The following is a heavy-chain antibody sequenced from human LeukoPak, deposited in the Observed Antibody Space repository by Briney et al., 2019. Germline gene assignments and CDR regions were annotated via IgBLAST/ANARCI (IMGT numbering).Heavy chain of an antibody. V-gene: IGHV4-34*01. CDR3: ARVANSNPNHPPLDY. D-gene: IGHD4-11*01. Sequence: SETLSLTCAVYGGSFSGYYWSWVRQPPGKGLEWLGEINHSGRTNYNPSLKSRVTISVDTSKNQFSLKLSSVNAADPAVYYCARVANSNPNHPPLDYWGQGTLVTVSS. J-gene: IGHJ4*02. CDR1: GGSFSGYY. CDR2: INHSGRT.